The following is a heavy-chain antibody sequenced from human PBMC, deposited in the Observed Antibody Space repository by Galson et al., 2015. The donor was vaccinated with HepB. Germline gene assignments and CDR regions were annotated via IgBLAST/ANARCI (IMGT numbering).Heavy chain of an antibody. J-gene: IGHJ4*02. V-gene: IGHV3-7*01. D-gene: IGHD3-16*01. CDR3: VRGAPDWGSD. Sequence: SWVRQTPGKGLELVANIKEDGSDKYYADSVKSRVTISRDNAKNSLYLQMSSLRPDDSAMYYCVRGAPDWGSDWSQGTLLTVSS. CDR2: IKEDGSDK.